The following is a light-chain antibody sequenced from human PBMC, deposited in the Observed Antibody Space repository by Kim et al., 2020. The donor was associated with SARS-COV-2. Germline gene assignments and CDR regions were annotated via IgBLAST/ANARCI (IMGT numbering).Light chain of an antibody. CDR3: QHYGASRT. J-gene: IGKJ1*01. Sequence: LSQGERATLSCRASQSLSSHSLAWYQQKPGQAPSLLIYGASSRATDIPDRFSGSGSGTDFTLTISRLEPEDFAVYYCQHYGASRTFGQGTKVDIK. V-gene: IGKV3-20*01. CDR2: GAS. CDR1: QSLSSHS.